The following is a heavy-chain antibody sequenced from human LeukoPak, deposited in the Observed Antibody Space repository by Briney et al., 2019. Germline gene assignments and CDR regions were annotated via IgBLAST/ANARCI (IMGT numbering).Heavy chain of an antibody. CDR3: ARRDDSSGYHKIFDY. D-gene: IGHD3-22*01. V-gene: IGHV4-59*08. J-gene: IGHJ4*02. CDR1: AGSIGSYY. Sequence: SETLSLTCTVSAGSIGSYYWSWIRQPPGKGPEWIGYIYYSGSTNYNPSLRSRVTMSIDTSNNQFYLKLSSLTAADTAVYYCARRDDSSGYHKIFDYWGQGTLVTVSS. CDR2: IYYSGST.